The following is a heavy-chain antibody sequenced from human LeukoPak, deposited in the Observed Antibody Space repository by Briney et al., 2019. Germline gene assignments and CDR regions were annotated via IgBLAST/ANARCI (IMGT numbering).Heavy chain of an antibody. CDR3: AITIFGVVIQNY. J-gene: IGHJ4*02. D-gene: IGHD3-3*01. V-gene: IGHV1-18*01. CDR1: GYTFTSYG. CDR2: ISAYNGNT. Sequence: GASVKVSCKASGYTFTSYGISWVRQAPGQGLEWMGWISAYNGNTNYAQKLQGRVTMTTGTSTSTAYMELRSLRSDDTAVYYCAITIFGVVIQNYWGQGTLVTVSS.